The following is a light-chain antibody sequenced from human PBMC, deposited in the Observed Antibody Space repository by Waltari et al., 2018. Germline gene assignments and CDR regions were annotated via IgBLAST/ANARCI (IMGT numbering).Light chain of an antibody. V-gene: IGKV1-17*01. J-gene: IGKJ2*01. CDR2: AAS. CDR3: PQHDSLPYT. Sequence: DIQMTQSPSSLSASAGDRVTITCRTSQGVNTYLNWYQQKPGKTPKRLIYAASSLESGVPSRFSGSGSGTDFTLTISSLQPEDVATYYCPQHDSLPYTFGQGTKVEIK. CDR1: QGVNTY.